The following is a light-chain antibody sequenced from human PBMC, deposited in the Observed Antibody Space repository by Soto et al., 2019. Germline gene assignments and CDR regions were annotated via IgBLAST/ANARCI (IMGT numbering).Light chain of an antibody. CDR1: QSVSSN. CDR2: GAS. Sequence: EIVMTQSPATLSVSPGERATLSCRASQSVSSNLAWYQQKPGQAPRHLIFGASTRATGIPARFSGSESGTESTLTISSLQSEDFAVYYCEQYNDWPLTFGGGTKVEIK. V-gene: IGKV3D-15*01. CDR3: EQYNDWPLT. J-gene: IGKJ4*01.